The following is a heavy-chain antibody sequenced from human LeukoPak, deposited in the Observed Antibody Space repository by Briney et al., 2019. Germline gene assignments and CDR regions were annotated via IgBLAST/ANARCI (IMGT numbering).Heavy chain of an antibody. D-gene: IGHD6-19*01. CDR3: ARDWGIAVAGTSSVY. J-gene: IGHJ4*02. CDR1: GFTFASSA. Sequence: SVKVSCKASGFTFASSAMQWVRQARGQRLEWIGWIVVGSGNTNYAQKFQERVTMTRDMSTSTVYMELSRLRSEDTAVYYCARDWGIAVAGTSSVYWGQGTLVTVSS. CDR2: IVVGSGNT. V-gene: IGHV1-58*02.